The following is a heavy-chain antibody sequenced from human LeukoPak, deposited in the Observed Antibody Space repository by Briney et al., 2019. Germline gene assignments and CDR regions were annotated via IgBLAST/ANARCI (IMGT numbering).Heavy chain of an antibody. CDR3: ARGGVSAAGFSFDY. D-gene: IGHD6-13*01. Sequence: ASVKVSCKASGGTSSSYAISWVRQAPGQGLEWMGGIIPIFGTANYAQKFQGRVTITADKSTSTAYMELSSLRSEDTAVYYCARGGVSAAGFSFDYWGQGTTVTVSS. CDR1: GGTSSSYA. V-gene: IGHV1-69*06. CDR2: IIPIFGTA. J-gene: IGHJ4*02.